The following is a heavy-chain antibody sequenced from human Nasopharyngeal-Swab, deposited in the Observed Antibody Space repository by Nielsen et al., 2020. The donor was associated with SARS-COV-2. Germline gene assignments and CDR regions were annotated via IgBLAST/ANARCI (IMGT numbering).Heavy chain of an antibody. V-gene: IGHV1-3*01. CDR2: INAGNGNT. Sequence: ASVKVSCKASGYTFTSYAMHWVRQAPGQRLEWMGWINAGNGNTKYSQKFQGRVTMTRDTSTSTVYMELSSLRSEDTAVYYCARGAIVVVVAATHFDYWGQGTLVTVSS. CDR1: GYTFTSYA. J-gene: IGHJ4*02. CDR3: ARGAIVVVVAATHFDY. D-gene: IGHD2-15*01.